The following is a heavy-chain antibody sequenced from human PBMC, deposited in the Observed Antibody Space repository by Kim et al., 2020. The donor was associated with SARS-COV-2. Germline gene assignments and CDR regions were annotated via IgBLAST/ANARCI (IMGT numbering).Heavy chain of an antibody. CDR1: GFTVSSNY. V-gene: IGHV3-53*04. CDR2: IYNGGST. Sequence: GGSLRLSCAASGFTVSSNYMTWVRQAPGKGLEWVSVIYNGGSTYYADSVLGRFIISSHNTKNTLYLQMNNLRAEDTAAYYYATVGCYYDSSGYYPFDY. J-gene: IGHJ4*01. CDR3: ATVGCYYDSSGYYPFDY. D-gene: IGHD3-22*01.